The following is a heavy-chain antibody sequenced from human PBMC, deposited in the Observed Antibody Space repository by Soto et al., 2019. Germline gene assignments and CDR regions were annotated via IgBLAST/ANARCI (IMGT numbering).Heavy chain of an antibody. CDR2: IYYSGST. V-gene: IGHV4-59*01. CDR3: ARLLSNWYFDY. J-gene: IGHJ4*02. CDR1: GGPISSYY. D-gene: IGHD6-13*01. Sequence: SETLSLTCTVSGGPISSYYWSWIRQSPGKGLEWIGYIYYSGSTNYNPSLKSRVTISVDTSKNQFSLELSSVTAADTAVYYCARLLSNWYFDYWGQGTLVTVSS.